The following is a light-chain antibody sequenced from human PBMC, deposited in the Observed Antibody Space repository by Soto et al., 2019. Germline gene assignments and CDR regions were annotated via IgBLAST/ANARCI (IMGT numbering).Light chain of an antibody. Sequence: QSALTQPASVSGSPGQSITISCTGTGSDIGGSDHVSWYQQHPGKAPKLLIYEVSYRPSGVSNHFSASKSGNTASLTVSGLQADDEADYYCSSYTTSSTVVFGGGTKLTVL. CDR1: GSDIGGSDH. CDR2: EVS. CDR3: SSYTTSSTVV. V-gene: IGLV2-14*01. J-gene: IGLJ3*02.